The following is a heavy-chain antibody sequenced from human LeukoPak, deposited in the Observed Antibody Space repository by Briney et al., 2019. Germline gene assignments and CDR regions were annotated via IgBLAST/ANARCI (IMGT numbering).Heavy chain of an antibody. CDR2: INSDGSST. CDR1: GFSFSSYW. Sequence: GGSLRLSCAASGFSFSSYWMHWVRQAPGKGLVWVSRINSDGSSTTYADSVKGRFTISRDNAKNSLYLQMNSLRAEDMALYYCAKGAYYDSSGYFDYWGQGTLVTVSS. D-gene: IGHD3-22*01. CDR3: AKGAYYDSSGYFDY. V-gene: IGHV3-74*01. J-gene: IGHJ4*02.